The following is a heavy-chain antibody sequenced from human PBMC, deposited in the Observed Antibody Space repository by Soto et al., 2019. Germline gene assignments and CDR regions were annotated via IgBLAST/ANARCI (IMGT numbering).Heavy chain of an antibody. CDR2: IQSGGST. CDR3: SRADVYCSGGCCYGVPIDV. Sequence: EVQLVESGGDLVQPGGSLRLSCAASGFTVSSHYMNWVRQAPGKGLEWVSLIQSGGSTFYADSVKGRFTISRDYSKNTLFLQMNSLRVEDTAMYYCSRADVYCSGGCCYGVPIDVWGRGTTVTVSS. D-gene: IGHD2-15*01. CDR1: GFTVSSHY. J-gene: IGHJ6*03. V-gene: IGHV3-66*01.